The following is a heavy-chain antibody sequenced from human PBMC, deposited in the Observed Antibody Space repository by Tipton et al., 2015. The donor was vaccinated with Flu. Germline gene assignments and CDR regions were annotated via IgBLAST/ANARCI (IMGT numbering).Heavy chain of an antibody. CDR3: GRTTGGNSGR. CDR1: GYKFSNSW. CDR2: IDLSDSNT. J-gene: IGHJ4*02. D-gene: IGHD4-23*01. Sequence: VQLVQSGAEMKKPGESLKISCKASGYKFSNSWIAWVRQMPGKGLEWMGRIDLSDSNTNYSPSFQGQVTISADKSISTAYLQWSSLKASDTAMYYCGRTTGGNSGRWGQGTLVTVSS. V-gene: IGHV5-10-1*01.